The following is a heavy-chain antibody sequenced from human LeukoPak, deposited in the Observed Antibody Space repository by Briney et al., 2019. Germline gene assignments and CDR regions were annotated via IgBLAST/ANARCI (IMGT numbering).Heavy chain of an antibody. J-gene: IGHJ4*02. V-gene: IGHV4-31*03. CDR3: ARGVSFSPHTIFSQKRGLFDY. CDR2: IYYSRST. CDR1: GGSISSYGYY. Sequence: SQTLSLTCTVSGGSISSYGYYWIRLPQHPGKGREWIGYIYYSRSTYYNPSLKSRVTISVDKSKNQFYLKLSSVTDADTAVYYCARGVSFSPHTIFSQKRGLFDYWGQGNLVTVSS. D-gene: IGHD3-3*01.